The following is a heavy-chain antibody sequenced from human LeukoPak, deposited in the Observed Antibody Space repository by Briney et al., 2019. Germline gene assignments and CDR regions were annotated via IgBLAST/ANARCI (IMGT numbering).Heavy chain of an antibody. J-gene: IGHJ4*02. CDR1: EYTFSVYH. CDR3: ARGEYYGSGSYYRVD. CDR2: INPDSGDT. V-gene: IGHV1-18*04. Sequence: ASVKVSCKASEYTFSVYHIHWVRQAPGQGLEWMAWINPDSGDTNYAQKLQGRVTMTTDTSTSTAYMELRSLRSDDTAVYYCARGEYYGSGSYYRVDWGQGTLVTVSS. D-gene: IGHD3-10*01.